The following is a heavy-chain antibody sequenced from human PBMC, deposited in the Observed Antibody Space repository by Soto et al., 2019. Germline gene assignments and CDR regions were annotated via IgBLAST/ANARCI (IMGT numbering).Heavy chain of an antibody. D-gene: IGHD1-26*01. Sequence: QVRLQESGPGLVKPSETLSLSCLVSGDSVGNGPYYCSWIRQSPGEGLEWIAYIYYSGSTNVNPSLESRVNFSIDMSKNQFFLELRSVTAADAAVYFCARVGSSCHSGGCYYYYGLGVWGQGTTVAISS. CDR2: IYYSGST. V-gene: IGHV4-61*01. CDR1: GDSVGNGPYY. CDR3: ARVGSSCHSGGCYYYYGLGV. J-gene: IGHJ6*02.